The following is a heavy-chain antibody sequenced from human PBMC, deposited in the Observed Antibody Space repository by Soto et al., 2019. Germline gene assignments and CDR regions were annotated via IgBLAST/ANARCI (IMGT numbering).Heavy chain of an antibody. J-gene: IGHJ4*02. CDR1: GGSISSYY. D-gene: IGHD3-16*01. Sequence: QVQLQESGPGLVKPSETLSLTCTVSGGSISSYYWSWIRQPPGKGLEWIGYIYYSGSTNYNPSLKSRVTISVDTSKNQFSLKLSSVTAADMAVYYCARRWGYYFDYWGQGTLVTVSS. CDR2: IYYSGST. V-gene: IGHV4-59*01. CDR3: ARRWGYYFDY.